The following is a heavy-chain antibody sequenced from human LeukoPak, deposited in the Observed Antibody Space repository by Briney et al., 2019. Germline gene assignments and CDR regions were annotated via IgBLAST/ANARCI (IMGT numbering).Heavy chain of an antibody. CDR2: ISSGDRT. V-gene: IGHV3-23*01. J-gene: IGHJ4*02. Sequence: PGGSLRLSCAASGFTFSSYAMNWVRQAPGKGLEGVAGISSGDRTFHAESVKARFTISRDKSKDTLYLQMNSLRAEDTAVYYCAKDATASPYFHWFDNWGQGTQVIVSS. CDR1: GFTFSSYA. CDR3: AKDATASPYFHWFDN. D-gene: IGHD3-9*01.